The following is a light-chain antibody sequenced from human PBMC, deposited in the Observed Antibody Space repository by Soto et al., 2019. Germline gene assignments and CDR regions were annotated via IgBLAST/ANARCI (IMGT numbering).Light chain of an antibody. V-gene: IGKV1-12*01. CDR2: AAA. CDR3: QQANSFPLT. J-gene: IGKJ3*01. Sequence: DIQMTQSPSSVSASVGDRVTITCRASQGIGSWLGWYQQKPGKAPKLLIYAAASLQSGVPSRFSATLSGTEFTLTIISLQTEDLATYFCQQANSFPLTFGPGTKVDL. CDR1: QGIGSW.